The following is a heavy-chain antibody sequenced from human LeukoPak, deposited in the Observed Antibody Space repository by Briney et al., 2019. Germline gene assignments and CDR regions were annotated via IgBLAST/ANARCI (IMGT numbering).Heavy chain of an antibody. CDR3: ASERWYDYVWGSYRSYYFDY. J-gene: IGHJ4*02. V-gene: IGHV3-30*04. Sequence: PGGSLRLSCAASGFTFSSYAMHWVRQAPGKGLEWVAVISYDGRNKYYADSVKGRFTISRDTSKNMLYLQMNSLRAEDTAVYYCASERWYDYVWGSYRSYYFDYWGQGTLVTVSS. CDR1: GFTFSSYA. CDR2: ISYDGRNK. D-gene: IGHD3-16*02.